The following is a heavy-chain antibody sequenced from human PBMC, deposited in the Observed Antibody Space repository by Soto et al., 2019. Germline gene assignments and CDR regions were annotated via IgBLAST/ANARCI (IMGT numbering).Heavy chain of an antibody. J-gene: IGHJ4*02. CDR2: ISHDGSTQ. D-gene: IGHD3-16*01. V-gene: IGHV3-30*18. CDR3: AKAVGDSNDYPLGS. CDR1: GFTFSSLG. Sequence: QVHLVESGGGVVPPGRSLRLSCAASGFTFSSLGMHWVRQVPGKGLEWVAIISHDGSTQYYGDSVKGRFTISRDNSKNPLALQLNSLPTEDTSVYFSAKAVGDSNDYPLGSWGQGTLVTVSS.